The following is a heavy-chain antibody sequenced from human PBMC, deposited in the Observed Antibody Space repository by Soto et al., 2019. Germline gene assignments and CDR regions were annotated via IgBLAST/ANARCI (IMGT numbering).Heavy chain of an antibody. Sequence: ASVKVSCKASGYTFTSYAMHWVRQAPGQRLEWMGWINAGNGNTKYSQKFQGRVTITRDTSASTAYMELSSLRSEDTAVYYCARDYDILTGTTGGVYFDPWGQGTLVTVSS. J-gene: IGHJ4*02. CDR1: GYTFTSYA. D-gene: IGHD3-9*01. V-gene: IGHV1-3*01. CDR3: ARDYDILTGTTGGVYFDP. CDR2: INAGNGNT.